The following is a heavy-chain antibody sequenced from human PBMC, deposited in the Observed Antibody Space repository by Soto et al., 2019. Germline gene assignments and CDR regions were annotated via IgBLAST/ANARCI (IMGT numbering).Heavy chain of an antibody. CDR2: ISSSSSTI. D-gene: IGHD2-15*01. CDR1: GFTFSSYS. CDR3: ATLGYCSGGSCYVGRGGYYYYYMDV. V-gene: IGHV3-48*02. Sequence: EVQLVESGGGLVQPGGSLRLSCAASGFTFSSYSMNWVRQAPGKGLEWVSYISSSSSTIYYADSVKGRFTISRDNAKNSLYLQMNSLRDEDTAVYYCATLGYCSGGSCYVGRGGYYYYYMDVWGKGTTVTVSS. J-gene: IGHJ6*03.